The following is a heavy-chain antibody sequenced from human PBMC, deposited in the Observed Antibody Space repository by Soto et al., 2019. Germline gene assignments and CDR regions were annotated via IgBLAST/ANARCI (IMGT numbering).Heavy chain of an antibody. J-gene: IGHJ6*02. CDR1: GGTFSSYA. CDR3: ARGQIDYLTKDYYYGMDV. Sequence: QVQLVQSGAEVKKPGSSVKVSCKASGGTFSSYAISWVRQAPGQGLEWMGGIIPIFGTANYAQKFQGRVTMTADESTSTAYMELSSLRSEDTAVYYCARGQIDYLTKDYYYGMDVWGQGTTVTVSS. CDR2: IIPIFGTA. V-gene: IGHV1-69*01. D-gene: IGHD4-17*01.